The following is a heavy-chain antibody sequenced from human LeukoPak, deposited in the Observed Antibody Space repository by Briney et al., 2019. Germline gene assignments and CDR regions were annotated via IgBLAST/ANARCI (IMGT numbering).Heavy chain of an antibody. V-gene: IGHV4-39*01. CDR1: AGAVSSSSYY. Sequence: SETLSLTCTVPAGAVSSSSYYWGRIRQPPGKGLEWIGSIYYSGSTYYNPSLKSRVTISVDTAKNQFSLKLSAVTAADTAVYYCARQKGAVAPSGFDYWGQGTLVTVSS. CDR3: ARQKGAVAPSGFDY. J-gene: IGHJ4*02. CDR2: IYYSGST. D-gene: IGHD6-19*01.